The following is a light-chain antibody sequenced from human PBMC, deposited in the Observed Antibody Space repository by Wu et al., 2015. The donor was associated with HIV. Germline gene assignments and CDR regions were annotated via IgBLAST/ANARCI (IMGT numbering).Light chain of an antibody. CDR2: GAS. Sequence: EIVLTQSPGTLSLPPGERATLSCRASQNVLYDYFAWYQQKPGQAPRLLIYGASNRAPGIPQRFSGSGYGTDFTLTINGLEPEDFAIYYCQQYVDSPVTFGQGTKVE. V-gene: IGKV3-20*01. J-gene: IGKJ2*01. CDR3: QQYVDSPVT. CDR1: QNVLYDY.